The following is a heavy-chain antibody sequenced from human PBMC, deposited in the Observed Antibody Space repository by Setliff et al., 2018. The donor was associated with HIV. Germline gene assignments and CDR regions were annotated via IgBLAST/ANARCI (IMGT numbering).Heavy chain of an antibody. V-gene: IGHV3-7*01. D-gene: IGHD3-3*01. CDR1: GLTFSTYW. Sequence: GGSLRLSCAASGLTFSTYWMSWVRQAPGKGLEWVANIKQDGSEKYYADSVKGRFTISRDNSKNTLYLQMNSLRAEDTAVYYCARERLRFLEWLPLDYWGQGTLVTVSS. CDR3: ARERLRFLEWLPLDY. CDR2: IKQDGSEK. J-gene: IGHJ4*02.